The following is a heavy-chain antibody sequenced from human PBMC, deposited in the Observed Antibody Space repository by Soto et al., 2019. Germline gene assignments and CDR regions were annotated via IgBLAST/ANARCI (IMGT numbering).Heavy chain of an antibody. CDR1: GYTFTGYY. J-gene: IGHJ6*02. D-gene: IGHD5-18*01. V-gene: IGHV1-2*04. CDR3: ARSLAASAMFTPLDYTGIDV. CDR2: VNPNSGGT. Sequence: ASVKVSCKASGYTFTGYYMHWVRQAPGQGLEWMGWVNPNSGGTNYAQKFQGWVTMTRDTSISTAYMELSRLRSDDTAVYYCARSLAASAMFTPLDYTGIDVPDQGTTVPVSS.